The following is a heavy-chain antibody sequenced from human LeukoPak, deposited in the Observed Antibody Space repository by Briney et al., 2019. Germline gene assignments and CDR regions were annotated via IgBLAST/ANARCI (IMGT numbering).Heavy chain of an antibody. Sequence: GGSLRLSCAASGFTFSSYWMSWVRQAPGKGLEWVAFIRYDGSDKYYADSVKGRFTISRDNSKNTLFLQMNSLREEDTAVYYCAKDQDYALRYYYMDVWGKGTTVTISS. CDR1: GFTFSSYW. CDR2: IRYDGSDK. V-gene: IGHV3-30*02. D-gene: IGHD4-17*01. J-gene: IGHJ6*03. CDR3: AKDQDYALRYYYMDV.